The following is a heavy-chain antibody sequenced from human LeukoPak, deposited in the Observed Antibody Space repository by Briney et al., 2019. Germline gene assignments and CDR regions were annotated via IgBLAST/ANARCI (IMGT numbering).Heavy chain of an antibody. D-gene: IGHD6-13*01. CDR2: ISYDGSNK. Sequence: GGSLRLSCAASGFTLSSYGMHWVRQAPGKGLEWVAVISYDGSNKYYADSVKGRFTISRDNSKNTLYLQMNSLGAEDTAVYYCAKDGGSSWPGLDYWGQGTLVTVSS. J-gene: IGHJ4*02. CDR1: GFTLSSYG. CDR3: AKDGGSSWPGLDY. V-gene: IGHV3-30*18.